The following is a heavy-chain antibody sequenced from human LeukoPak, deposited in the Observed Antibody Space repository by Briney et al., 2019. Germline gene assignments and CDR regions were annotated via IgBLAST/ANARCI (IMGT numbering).Heavy chain of an antibody. D-gene: IGHD3-22*01. J-gene: IGHJ4*02. CDR2: ISGSGGST. CDR1: GSTFSSYA. CDR3: AKENYYDSSGLYYFDY. V-gene: IGHV3-23*01. Sequence: TGGSLRLSCAASGSTFSSYAMSWVRQAPGKGLEWVSAISGSGGSTYYADSVKGRFTISRDNSKNTLYLQMNSLRAEDTAAYYCAKENYYDSSGLYYFDYWGQGTLVTVSS.